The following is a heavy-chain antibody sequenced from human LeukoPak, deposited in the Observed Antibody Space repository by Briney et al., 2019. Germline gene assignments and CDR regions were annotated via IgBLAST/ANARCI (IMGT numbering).Heavy chain of an antibody. CDR1: GGSLSSGSYY. D-gene: IGHD6-13*01. J-gene: IGHJ1*01. CDR3: ARDSGVYSSIWDEYFQH. V-gene: IGHV4-61*02. Sequence: SETLSLTCSVSGGSLSSGSYYWNWTRQPAGKGLEWLGRIFTSGSTTFNPSLKSRATISLDTSKNQFSLKLNSVTAADTAVYYCARDSGVYSSIWDEYFQHWGQGTLVTVSS. CDR2: IFTSGST.